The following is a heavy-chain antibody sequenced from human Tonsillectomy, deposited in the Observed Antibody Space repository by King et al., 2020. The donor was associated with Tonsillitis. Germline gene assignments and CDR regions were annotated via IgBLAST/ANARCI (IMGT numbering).Heavy chain of an antibody. CDR3: AREHIVVVPAAILANWFDP. D-gene: IGHD2-2*02. CDR2: IYTTGST. CDR1: GGSISSGSYY. V-gene: IGHV4-61*02. Sequence: QLQESGPGLVKPSQTLSLTCTVSGGSISSGSYYWSWIRQPAGKGLEWIGRIYTTGSTNYNPSLKSRVTISVDTSKNQFSLKLSSVTAADTAVYYCAREHIVVVPAAILANWFDPWGQGTLVTVSS. J-gene: IGHJ5*02.